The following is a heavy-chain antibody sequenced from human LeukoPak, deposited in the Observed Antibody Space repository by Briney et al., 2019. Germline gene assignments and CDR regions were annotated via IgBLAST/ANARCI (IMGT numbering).Heavy chain of an antibody. J-gene: IGHJ4*02. V-gene: IGHV1-2*02. Sequence: ASVKVSCKASGYTFTGYYMHWVRQVPGQGLEWMGWINPKSGGTHYAQRFQGRVTMTRDTSISTAYMELSRLRSDDTAVYYCARALLWFGELLRYWGQGTLVTVSS. D-gene: IGHD3-10*01. CDR3: ARALLWFGELLRY. CDR1: GYTFTGYY. CDR2: INPKSGGT.